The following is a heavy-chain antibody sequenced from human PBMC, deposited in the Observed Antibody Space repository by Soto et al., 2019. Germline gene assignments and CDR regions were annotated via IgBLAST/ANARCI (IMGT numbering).Heavy chain of an antibody. CDR2: IYYSGST. CDR3: ARRLEEFGNYWFDP. J-gene: IGHJ5*02. Sequence: QLQLQESGPGLVKPSETLSLTCTVSGESIRSDTDYWAWIRQPPGKGPEWIGSIYYSGSTYYNPSLXXXIXXSVDTSKNQFSLKLNSVTAADPAVYYCARRLEEFGNYWFDPWGQGTLVTVSS. CDR1: GESIRSDTDY. D-gene: IGHD3-10*01. V-gene: IGHV4-39*01.